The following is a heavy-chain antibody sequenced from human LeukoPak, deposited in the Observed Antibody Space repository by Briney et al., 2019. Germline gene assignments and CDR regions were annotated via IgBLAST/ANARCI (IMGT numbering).Heavy chain of an antibody. V-gene: IGHV6-1*01. CDR2: TYNRSKWYN. CDR1: GDSVSSNSAA. CDR3: ARMRGYCSSTSCYGNAFDI. J-gene: IGHJ3*02. D-gene: IGHD2-2*01. Sequence: SQTLSLTCAISGDSVSSNSAAWNWIRQSPLRGLEWLGRTYNRSKWYNDYAVSVKSRITINPDTSKNQFSLQLNSVTPEDTAVYYCARMRGYCSSTSCYGNAFDIWGQGTMVTVSS.